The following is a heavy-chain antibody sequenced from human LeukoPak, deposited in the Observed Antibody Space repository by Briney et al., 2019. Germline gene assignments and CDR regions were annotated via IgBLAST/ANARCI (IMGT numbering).Heavy chain of an antibody. CDR3: ARHYDSSGYWYYFDY. Sequence: SETLSLTCTVSGGSISSYYWSWIRQPPGKGLEWTGYIYYSGSTNYNPSLKSRVTISVDTSKNQFSLKLSSVTAADTAVYYCARHYDSSGYWYYFDYWGQGTLVTVSS. CDR2: IYYSGST. V-gene: IGHV4-59*08. CDR1: GGSISSYY. J-gene: IGHJ4*02. D-gene: IGHD3-22*01.